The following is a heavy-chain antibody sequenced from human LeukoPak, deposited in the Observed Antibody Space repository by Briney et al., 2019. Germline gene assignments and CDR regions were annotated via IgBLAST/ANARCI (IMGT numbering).Heavy chain of an antibody. Sequence: PSETLSLTCAVYGGSFSGYYWSWIRQPPGKGLEWIGEINHSGSTNYNPSLKSRVTISVDTSKNQFSLKLSSVTAADTAVYYCARAGKYETHYYYYGMDVWGQGTTVTVSS. CDR2: INHSGST. V-gene: IGHV4-34*01. CDR1: GGSFSGYY. D-gene: IGHD3-3*01. CDR3: ARAGKYETHYYYYGMDV. J-gene: IGHJ6*02.